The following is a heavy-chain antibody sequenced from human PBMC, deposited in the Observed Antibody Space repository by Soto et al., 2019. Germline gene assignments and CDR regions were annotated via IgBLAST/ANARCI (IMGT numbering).Heavy chain of an antibody. CDR1: GYTFTSYY. CDR2: INPSGGST. J-gene: IGHJ4*02. CDR3: ARGGGAYYYDSSGYLPFDY. D-gene: IGHD3-22*01. V-gene: IGHV1-46*03. Sequence: ASVKVSCKASGYTFTSYYMHWVRQAPGQGLEWMGIINPSGGSTSYAQKFQGRVTMTRDTSTSTVYMELSSLRSEDTAVYYCARGGGAYYYDSSGYLPFDYWGQGTLVTVSS.